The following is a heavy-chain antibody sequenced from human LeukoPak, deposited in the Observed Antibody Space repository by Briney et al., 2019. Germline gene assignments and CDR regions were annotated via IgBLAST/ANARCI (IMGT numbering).Heavy chain of an antibody. D-gene: IGHD2-21*01. Sequence: GRSLRLSCAASRFTFSNYGMHWVRQAPGKGLEWVALISHDGSNKYYTDSVKGRFTISRDNSKNTLYLQMNSLRAEDTAVYYCAKDYCGGECYDAFDIWGQGTMATVSS. V-gene: IGHV3-30*18. CDR3: AKDYCGGECYDAFDI. CDR1: RFTFSNYG. J-gene: IGHJ3*02. CDR2: ISHDGSNK.